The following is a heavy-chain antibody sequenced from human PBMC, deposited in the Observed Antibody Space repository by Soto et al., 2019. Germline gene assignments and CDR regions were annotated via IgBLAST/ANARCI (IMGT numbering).Heavy chain of an antibody. CDR3: ASLVSSWYSNFHAYYYYGMDV. CDR2: ISYDGSNK. V-gene: IGHV3-30-3*01. J-gene: IGHJ6*02. D-gene: IGHD6-13*01. Sequence: GSLRLSCAASGFTFSSYAMHWVRQAPGKGLEWVAVISYDGSNKYYADSVKGRFTISRDNSKNTLYLQMNSLRAEDTAVYYCASLVSSWYSNFHAYYYYGMDVWGQGTTVTVSS. CDR1: GFTFSSYA.